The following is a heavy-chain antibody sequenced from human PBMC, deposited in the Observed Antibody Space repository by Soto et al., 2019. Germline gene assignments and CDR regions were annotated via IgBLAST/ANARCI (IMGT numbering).Heavy chain of an antibody. CDR3: ARYALGYSSDNWFDP. D-gene: IGHD6-19*01. CDR2: IYYSGST. Sequence: SETLSLTCTVSGGSISSSSYYWGWIRHPPGKGLEWIGYIYYSGSTNYNPSLKSRVTISVDTSKNQFSLKLSSVTAADTAVYYCARYALGYSSDNWFDPWGQGTLVTVSS. V-gene: IGHV4-61*05. J-gene: IGHJ5*02. CDR1: GGSISSSSYY.